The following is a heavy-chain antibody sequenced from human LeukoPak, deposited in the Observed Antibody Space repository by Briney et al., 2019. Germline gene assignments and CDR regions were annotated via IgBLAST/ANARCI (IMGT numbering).Heavy chain of an antibody. CDR3: ARVSQDCGGDCPIDY. V-gene: IGHV3-74*01. CDR2: INSDGSST. J-gene: IGHJ4*02. D-gene: IGHD2-21*02. Sequence: GGSLRLSCAASGFTFSSYWMHWVRQAPGKGLVWVSRINSDGSSTNYADSVKGRFTISRDNAKNTLYLQMNSLRAEDTAVYYCARVSQDCGGDCPIDYWGQGTLVTVSS. CDR1: GFTFSSYW.